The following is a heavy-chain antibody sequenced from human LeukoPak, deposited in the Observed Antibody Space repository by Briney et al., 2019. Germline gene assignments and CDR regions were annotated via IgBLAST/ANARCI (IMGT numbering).Heavy chain of an antibody. Sequence: GGSLRLSCAASGFTFSKYWMTWVRQAPGKGVEWVANIKEDGSEKYYVDSVKGRFSISRDNAKNSLYLQMNSLRAEDTALYYCASNWGSYPDCWGQGALVTVSS. CDR3: ASNWGSYPDC. V-gene: IGHV3-7*01. D-gene: IGHD1-26*01. CDR1: GFTFSKYW. J-gene: IGHJ4*02. CDR2: IKEDGSEK.